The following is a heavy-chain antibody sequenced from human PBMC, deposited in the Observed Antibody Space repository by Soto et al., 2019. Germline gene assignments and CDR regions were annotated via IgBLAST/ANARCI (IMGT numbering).Heavy chain of an antibody. V-gene: IGHV4-59*08. D-gene: IGHD3-16*01. J-gene: IGHJ4*02. Sequence: PSETLSLTCTVSGGSISSYYWSWIRQPPGKGLEWIGYIYYSGSTYYNPSLKSRVTISVDTSKNQFSLKLSSVTAADTAVYYCARLPYDYIWGSYDYFDYWGQGTLVTVSS. CDR2: IYYSGST. CDR3: ARLPYDYIWGSYDYFDY. CDR1: GGSISSYY.